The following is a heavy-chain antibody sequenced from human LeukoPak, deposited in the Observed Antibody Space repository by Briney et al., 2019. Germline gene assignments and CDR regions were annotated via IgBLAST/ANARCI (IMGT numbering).Heavy chain of an antibody. CDR2: INWNGGST. Sequence: PGGSLRLSCAASGFTFDDYGMSWVRQAPGKGLEWVSGINWNGGSTGYADSVKGRFTISRDNAKNSLYLQMNSLRAEDTALYYCARREVGATTGDDYYYYMDVWGKGTTVTVSS. D-gene: IGHD1-26*01. J-gene: IGHJ6*03. V-gene: IGHV3-20*04. CDR1: GFTFDDYG. CDR3: ARREVGATTGDDYYYYMDV.